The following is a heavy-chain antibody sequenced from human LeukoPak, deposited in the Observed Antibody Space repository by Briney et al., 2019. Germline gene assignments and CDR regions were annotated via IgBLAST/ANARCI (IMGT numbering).Heavy chain of an antibody. D-gene: IGHD6-6*01. Sequence: ASAKVSCKASGYTFTSYYIHWVRQAPGQGLEWMGIINPSGGSTTYAQKFQGRVTITRDTPTSTVYMVLSSLRSEDTAVYYCARDRYSISSLYDFWGQGTLVTVSS. J-gene: IGHJ4*02. CDR2: INPSGGST. CDR1: GYTFTSYY. V-gene: IGHV1-46*01. CDR3: ARDRYSISSLYDF.